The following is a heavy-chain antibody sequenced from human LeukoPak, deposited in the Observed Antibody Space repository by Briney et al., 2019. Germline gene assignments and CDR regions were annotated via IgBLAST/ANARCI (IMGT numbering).Heavy chain of an antibody. J-gene: IGHJ6*03. V-gene: IGHV1-69*06. D-gene: IGHD5-18*01. Sequence: GASVKVSCKASGGTFSSYAISWVRQAPGQGLEWMGGIIPIFGTANYAQKFQGRVTITADKSTSTAYMELSSLRSEDTAVYYCARGTGDTAMVGRYYYYMDVWGKGTTVTVSS. CDR3: ARGTGDTAMVGRYYYYMDV. CDR1: GGTFSSYA. CDR2: IIPIFGTA.